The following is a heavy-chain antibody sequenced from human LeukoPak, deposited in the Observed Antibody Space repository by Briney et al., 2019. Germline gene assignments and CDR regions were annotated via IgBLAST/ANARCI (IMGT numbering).Heavy chain of an antibody. CDR1: GYLFSTYW. J-gene: IGHJ4*02. CDR2: FYPGDSDS. D-gene: IGHD3-10*01. V-gene: IGHV5-51*01. Sequence: GESLQISFKSSGYLFSTYWIAWVRQLPGKGLEWMGIFYPGDSDSRYSPSFQGQVTISADISINTAYLQWTSLKASDTAMYYCARSGTRGFDYWGQGTLVTVSP. CDR3: ARSGTRGFDY.